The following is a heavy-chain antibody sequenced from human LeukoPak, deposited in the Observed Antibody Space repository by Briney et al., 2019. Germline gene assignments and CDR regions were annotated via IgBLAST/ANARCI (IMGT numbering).Heavy chain of an antibody. CDR1: GGSISSYY. J-gene: IGHJ4*02. Sequence: SETLSLTCTVSGGSISSYYWSWTRQPPGKGLEWIGYIYYSGSTNYNPSLKSRVTISVDTSKNQFSLKLSSVTAADTAVYYCARQRGYYYGSGSYYIDYWGQGTLVTVSS. CDR2: IYYSGST. D-gene: IGHD3-10*01. V-gene: IGHV4-59*08. CDR3: ARQRGYYYGSGSYYIDY.